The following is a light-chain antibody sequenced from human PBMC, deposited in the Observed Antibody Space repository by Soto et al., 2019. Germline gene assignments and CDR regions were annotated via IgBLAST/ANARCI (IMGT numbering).Light chain of an antibody. J-gene: IGLJ3*02. CDR3: AVFAGRLSGL. CDR1: SSNVERNY. Sequence: QSVLTQPPSASGTPGQRVIITCSGGSSNVERNYVYWYQHLPGTAPKLLIYRDDQRPSGVPDRFSGSKSGTSASLAISGLRSEDEAAYYCAVFAGRLSGLFGGGTKITVL. CDR2: RDD. V-gene: IGLV1-47*01.